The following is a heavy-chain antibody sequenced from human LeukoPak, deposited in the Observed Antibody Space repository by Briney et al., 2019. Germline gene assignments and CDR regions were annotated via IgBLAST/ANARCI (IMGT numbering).Heavy chain of an antibody. V-gene: IGHV4-34*01. D-gene: IGHD2-21*02. Sequence: KSSETLSLTCAVYGGSFSGYYWSWIRQPPGKGLEWIGEINHSGSTNYNPSLKSRVTISVDTSKNQFSLKLSSVTAADTAVYYCARAGAYCGGDCFDAFDIWGQGTMVTVSS. J-gene: IGHJ3*02. CDR2: INHSGST. CDR1: GGSFSGYY. CDR3: ARAGAYCGGDCFDAFDI.